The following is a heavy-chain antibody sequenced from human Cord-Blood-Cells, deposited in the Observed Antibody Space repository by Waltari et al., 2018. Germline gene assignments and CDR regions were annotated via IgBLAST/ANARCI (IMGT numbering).Heavy chain of an antibody. CDR1: GGSISSGGYS. J-gene: IGHJ6*03. V-gene: IGHV4-31*03. D-gene: IGHD3-10*01. CDR3: ARAEPFSGYYMDV. CDR2: IYYSGST. Sequence: QVQLQESGPGLVKPSQTLSLTCTVSGGSISSGGYSWSWIRQHPGKGLEWIGYIYYSGSTYYNPSLKSRVTISVDTSKNQFSLKLSSVTAADTAVYYCARAEPFSGYYMDVWGKGTTVTVSS.